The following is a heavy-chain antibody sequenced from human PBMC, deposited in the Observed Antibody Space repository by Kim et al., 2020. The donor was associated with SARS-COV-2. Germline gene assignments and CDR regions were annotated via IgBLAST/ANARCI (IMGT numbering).Heavy chain of an antibody. CDR3: ARSEWPLNYYDSSGYSAFDL. CDR2: IWYDGSNK. J-gene: IGHJ3*01. D-gene: IGHD3-22*01. V-gene: IGHV3-33*01. CDR1: GFTFSSYG. Sequence: GSLRLSCAASGFTFSSYGMHWVRQAPGKGLEWVAVIWYDGSNKYYADSVKGRFTISRDNSKNTLYLQMNSLRAEDTAVYYCARSEWPLNYYDSSGYSAFDLWGQGTMVTFSS.